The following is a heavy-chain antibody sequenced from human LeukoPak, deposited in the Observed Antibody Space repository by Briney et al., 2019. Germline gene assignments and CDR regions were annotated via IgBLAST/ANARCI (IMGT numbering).Heavy chain of an antibody. CDR1: GGTFSSYG. V-gene: IGHV1-69*04. Sequence: WASVKVSCKASGGTFSSYGVSWVRQAPGQGLEWMGRIIPILDITNYAQKFQGRVTITADKSTNTAYMELSSLRSEDTAVYYCAREGIVVRGPYYFDYWGQGTLVTVSS. CDR2: IIPILDIT. CDR3: AREGIVVRGPYYFDY. J-gene: IGHJ4*02. D-gene: IGHD3-10*01.